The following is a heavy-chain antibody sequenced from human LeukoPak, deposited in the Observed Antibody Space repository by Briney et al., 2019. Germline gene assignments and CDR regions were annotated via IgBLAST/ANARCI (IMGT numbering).Heavy chain of an antibody. CDR1: GFTFSTYW. D-gene: IGHD3-3*01. CDR2: MRRDGNEI. V-gene: IGHV3-7*01. J-gene: IGHJ4*02. Sequence: GGSLRLSCSASGFTFSTYWMSWVRQAPGKGLEWVANMRRDGNEIYYLDSVRGRFTISRDNAKDSLYLQMNSLRAEDTAVYYCVRDEGVPGGDYWGQGTLVTVSS. CDR3: VRDEGVPGGDY.